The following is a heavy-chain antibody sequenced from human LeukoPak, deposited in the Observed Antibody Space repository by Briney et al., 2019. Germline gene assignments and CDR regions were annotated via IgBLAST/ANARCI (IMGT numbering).Heavy chain of an antibody. CDR2: IYYSGST. CDR3: ARHKMTSTPVNWFDR. Sequence: SETLSLTCTVSGGSISSYYWSWIRQPPGKGLEWIGYIYYSGSTNYNPSLKSRVTISVDTSKNQFSLKLSSVTAADTAVYYCARHKMTSTPVNWFDRWGQGTLVTVSS. D-gene: IGHD2-21*02. V-gene: IGHV4-59*08. CDR1: GGSISSYY. J-gene: IGHJ5*02.